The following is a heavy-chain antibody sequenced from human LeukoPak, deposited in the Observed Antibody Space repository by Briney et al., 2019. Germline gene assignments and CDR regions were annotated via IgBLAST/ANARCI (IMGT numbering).Heavy chain of an antibody. D-gene: IGHD4-17*01. V-gene: IGHV4-39*07. Sequence: PSETLSLTCTVSGGSISSGGYYWSWIRQPPGKGLEWIGEINHSGSTNYNPSLKSRVTISVDTSKNQFSLKLSSVTAADTAVYYCASHYGDYVFDYWGQGTLVTVSS. CDR2: INHSGST. CDR1: GGSISSGGYY. CDR3: ASHYGDYVFDY. J-gene: IGHJ4*02.